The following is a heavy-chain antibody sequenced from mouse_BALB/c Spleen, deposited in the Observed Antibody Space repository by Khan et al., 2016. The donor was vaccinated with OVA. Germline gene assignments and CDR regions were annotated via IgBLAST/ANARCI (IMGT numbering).Heavy chain of an antibody. CDR3: VRDRIDY. Sequence: VQLQESGAELAKPGASVKMSCKASGYTFTSYWMHWIKQRPGQGLEWIGYINPTSGYTDYNQKFKDKATLTADKSSSTAYMQLSSLTSDDSAVYYCVRDRIDYWGQGTALTVSS. J-gene: IGHJ2*01. CDR1: GYTFTSYW. V-gene: IGHV1-7*01. CDR2: INPTSGYT.